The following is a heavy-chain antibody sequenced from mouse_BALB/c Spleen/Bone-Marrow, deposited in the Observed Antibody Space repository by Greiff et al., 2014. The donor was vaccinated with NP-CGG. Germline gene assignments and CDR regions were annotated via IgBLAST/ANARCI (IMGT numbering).Heavy chain of an antibody. D-gene: IGHD1-1*01. CDR3: ARGGYGSSHWYFDV. V-gene: IGHV5-9-3*01. CDR2: ISSGGRYT. J-gene: IGHJ1*01. Sequence: EVQLQESGGGLVKPGGSLKVSCAASGFTFSNYAMSWVRQTPERRLEWVATISSGGRYTYYPDSVKGRFTISRDNAKYILYLQMSSLRSADTAMYYCARGGYGSSHWYFDVWGAGTTVTVSS. CDR1: GFTFSNYA.